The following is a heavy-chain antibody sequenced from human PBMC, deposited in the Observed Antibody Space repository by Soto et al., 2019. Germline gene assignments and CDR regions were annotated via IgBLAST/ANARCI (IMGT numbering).Heavy chain of an antibody. CDR2: IYYSGST. CDR1: GGSISSYD. CDR3: ARQNRGYGSGSYWFDP. D-gene: IGHD3-10*01. Sequence: SETLSLTCTVSGGSISSYDWSWIRQPPGKGLEWIGYIYYSGSTNYNPSLKSRVTISVDTSKNQFSLKLSSVTAADTAVYYCARQNRGYGSGSYWFDPWGQGTLVTVSS. J-gene: IGHJ5*02. V-gene: IGHV4-59*08.